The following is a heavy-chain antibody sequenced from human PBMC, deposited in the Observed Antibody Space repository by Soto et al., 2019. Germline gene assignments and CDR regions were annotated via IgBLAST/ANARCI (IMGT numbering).Heavy chain of an antibody. V-gene: IGHV3-23*01. J-gene: IGHJ3*02. CDR1: GFTFSKFG. Sequence: GGSLRLSCAASGFTFSKFGMSWVRQAPGKGLEWVSSISGSGGNTYHADSVKGRFTISRDNSKNTLYLQMHSLRAEDTAVYSCVAGTRDCSGGGCSLGAFDIWGQGTMVTVSS. CDR2: ISGSGGNT. CDR3: VAGTRDCSGGGCSLGAFDI. D-gene: IGHD2-15*01.